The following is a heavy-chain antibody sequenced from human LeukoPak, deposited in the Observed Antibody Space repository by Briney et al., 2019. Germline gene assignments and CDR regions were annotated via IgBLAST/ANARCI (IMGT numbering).Heavy chain of an antibody. CDR2: ISGSGGST. Sequence: GGSLRLSCAASGFTFSSYAMSWVRQTPGKGLEWVSAISGSGGSTYYADSVKGRFTISRDNSKNTLYLQMYSLGAEDTAVYYCAKVTTRDGYKFDYWGQGTLVTVSS. J-gene: IGHJ4*02. V-gene: IGHV3-23*01. CDR3: AKVTTRDGYKFDY. D-gene: IGHD5-24*01. CDR1: GFTFSSYA.